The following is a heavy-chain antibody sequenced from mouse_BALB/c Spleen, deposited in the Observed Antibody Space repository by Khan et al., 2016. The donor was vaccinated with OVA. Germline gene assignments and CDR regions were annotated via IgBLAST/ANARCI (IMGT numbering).Heavy chain of an antibody. Sequence: EVELVESGGGLVKPGGSLRLSCEASGFTFSSYSMSWVRQTPKKRLEWVATITSGGSYTYYPDSVQGRFTITRDTAKNTLYLQMSSLKSEDTAMYYCTRERNYYGSSFYFDYWGQGTTLTVSS. J-gene: IGHJ2*01. V-gene: IGHV5-6-4*01. CDR3: TRERNYYGSSFYFDY. CDR1: GFTFSSYS. CDR2: ITSGGSYT. D-gene: IGHD1-1*01.